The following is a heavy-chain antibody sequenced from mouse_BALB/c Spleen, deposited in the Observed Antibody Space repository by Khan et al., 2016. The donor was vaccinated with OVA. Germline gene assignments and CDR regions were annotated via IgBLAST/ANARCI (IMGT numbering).Heavy chain of an antibody. CDR2: ISYSGST. Sequence: EVELVESGPGLVKPSQSLSLTCTVTGYSITSDYAWNWIRQFPGNKLEWMGYISYSGSTNYNPSLKSRISITRDTSKNQFFLQLNSVTAEDTATCYRARDGARYNYAMDYWGQGTSVTVSS. D-gene: IGHD1-1*02. CDR3: ARDGARYNYAMDY. J-gene: IGHJ4*01. CDR1: GYSITSDYA. V-gene: IGHV3-2*02.